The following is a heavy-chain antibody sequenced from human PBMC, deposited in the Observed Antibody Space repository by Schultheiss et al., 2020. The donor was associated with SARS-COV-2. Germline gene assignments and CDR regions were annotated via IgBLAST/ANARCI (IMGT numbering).Heavy chain of an antibody. CDR3: ARGRRYSYGFSDY. Sequence: GGSLRLSCAASGFTFSSYSMNWVRQAPGKGLEWVSYISSSSSTIYYADSVKGRFTISRDNAKNTLYLQMGSLRAEDMAVYYCARGRRYSYGFSDYWGQGTLVTVSS. CDR1: GFTFSSYS. CDR2: ISSSSSTI. J-gene: IGHJ4*02. D-gene: IGHD5-18*01. V-gene: IGHV3-48*04.